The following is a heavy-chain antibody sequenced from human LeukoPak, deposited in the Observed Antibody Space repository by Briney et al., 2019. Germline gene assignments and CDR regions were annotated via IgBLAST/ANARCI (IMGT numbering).Heavy chain of an antibody. V-gene: IGHV6-1*01. CDR1: GDSVSSNSAA. Sequence: SQTLSLTCAISGDSVSSNSAAWNWIRQSPSRGLEWLGRTYYRSKWYNDYAVSVKSRITINPDTSKNQFSLQLNSVTPEDTAVYYCARGLPNSSSWFHYLLYNWFDPWGQGTLVTVSS. D-gene: IGHD6-13*01. CDR2: TYYRSKWYN. CDR3: ARGLPNSSSWFHYLLYNWFDP. J-gene: IGHJ5*02.